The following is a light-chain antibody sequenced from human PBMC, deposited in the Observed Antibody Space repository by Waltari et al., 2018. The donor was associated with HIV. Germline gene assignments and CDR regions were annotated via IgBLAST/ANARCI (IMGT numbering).Light chain of an antibody. CDR2: KAS. CDR1: QCISPW. Sequence: DIQMTQSPSTLSASVGDRVTITCRASQCISPWLAWYEQKPGKAPNLLIYKASSLQGGVSSRLSGSGSGTEFALTISRLQPEDSATYYCLQYNHYPWTFGQGTKVEV. CDR3: LQYNHYPWT. J-gene: IGKJ1*01. V-gene: IGKV1-5*03.